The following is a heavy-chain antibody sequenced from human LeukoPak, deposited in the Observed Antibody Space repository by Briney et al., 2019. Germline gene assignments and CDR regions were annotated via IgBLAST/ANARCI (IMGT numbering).Heavy chain of an antibody. J-gene: IGHJ4*02. CDR1: GFTFSTYA. V-gene: IGHV3-23*01. CDR3: AKERNGWPTNFES. D-gene: IGHD6-19*01. CDR2: ISSSGGTT. Sequence: GGSLRLSCAPSGFTFSTYALNWVRQAPGKGLEWVSAISSSGGTTYYADSVKGRFGISRDNSKNTLYQQMNSMRAEDTAVYYFAKERNGWPTNFESWGQGTLVTVSA.